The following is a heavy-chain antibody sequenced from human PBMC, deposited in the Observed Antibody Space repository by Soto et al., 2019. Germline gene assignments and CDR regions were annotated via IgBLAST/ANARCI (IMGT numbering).Heavy chain of an antibody. CDR2: IVVGSGNT. CDR3: AAASYSSSPFTSPY. CDR1: GFTFTSSA. V-gene: IGHV1-58*01. Sequence: SVKVSCKASGFTFTSSAVQWVRQARGQRLEWIGWIVVGSGNTNYAQKFQERVTITRDMSTSTAYMELSSLRFEDTAVYYCAAASYSSSPFTSPYWGQGTLVPVSS. J-gene: IGHJ4*02. D-gene: IGHD6-13*01.